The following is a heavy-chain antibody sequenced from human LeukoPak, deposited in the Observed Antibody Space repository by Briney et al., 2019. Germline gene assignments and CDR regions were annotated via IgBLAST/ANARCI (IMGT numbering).Heavy chain of an antibody. D-gene: IGHD3-3*01. V-gene: IGHV3-30*02. J-gene: IGHJ4*02. CDR3: AKSLKGVVSGVLPPDY. CDR1: GFTFSSYA. CDR2: IRYDGTNK. Sequence: GGSLRLSCAASGFTFSSYAMHWVRQAPGKGLEWVAFIRYDGTNKYYADSVKGRFTISRDNSKKTLYLQMNSLGAEDTAVYYCAKSLKGVVSGVLPPDYWGQGTLVTVSS.